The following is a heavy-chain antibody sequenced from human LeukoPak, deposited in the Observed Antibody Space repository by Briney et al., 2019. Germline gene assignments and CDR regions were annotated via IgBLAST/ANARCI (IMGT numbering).Heavy chain of an antibody. Sequence: SETLSLTCAVYGGSFSGYYWSWIRQPPGKGLEWIGEINHSGSTNYNPSLKSRVTISVDTSKNQFSLKLSSVTAADTAVYYCARAFSITMVRGVITDAFDIWGQGTMVTVSS. CDR1: GGSFSGYY. CDR3: ARAFSITMVRGVITDAFDI. CDR2: INHSGST. D-gene: IGHD3-10*01. J-gene: IGHJ3*02. V-gene: IGHV4-34*01.